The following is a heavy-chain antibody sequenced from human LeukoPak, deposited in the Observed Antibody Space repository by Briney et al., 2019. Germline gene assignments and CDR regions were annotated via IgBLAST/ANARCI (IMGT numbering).Heavy chain of an antibody. Sequence: ASVKVSCKASGYTFTSYAMHWVRQAPGQRLEWMGWINAGSGNTKYSQKFQGRVTITRDTSASTAYMELSSLRSEDTAVYYCARDGPLGDYWGQGTLVTVSS. V-gene: IGHV1-3*01. D-gene: IGHD3-16*01. CDR2: INAGSGNT. CDR1: GYTFTSYA. J-gene: IGHJ4*02. CDR3: ARDGPLGDY.